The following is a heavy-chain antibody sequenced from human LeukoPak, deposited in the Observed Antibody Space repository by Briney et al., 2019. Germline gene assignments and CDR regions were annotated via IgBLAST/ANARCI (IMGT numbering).Heavy chain of an antibody. CDR3: ARDGYSGSSLFDY. CDR1: GGSISSHF. CDR2: IHYTGST. J-gene: IGHJ4*02. D-gene: IGHD1-26*01. V-gene: IGHV4-59*11. Sequence: SETLSLTCTVSGGSISSHFSSWIRQPPGKGLEWIGYIHYTGSTNYNPSLKSRVTMSVDTSKNQFSLKLSSVTAADTAVYYCARDGYSGSSLFDYWGQGTLVTVSS.